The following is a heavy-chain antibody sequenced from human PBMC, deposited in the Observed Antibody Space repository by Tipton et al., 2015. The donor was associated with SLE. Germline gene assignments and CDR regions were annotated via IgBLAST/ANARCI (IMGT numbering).Heavy chain of an antibody. V-gene: IGHV4-39*07. CDR2: IYYSGST. J-gene: IGHJ4*02. CDR1: GGSISSSSYY. Sequence: TLSLTCTVSGGSISSSSYYWGWIRQPPGKGLGWIGSIYYSGSTYYNPSLKSQVTISVDTSKNQFSLKLSSVTAADTAVYYCARGVRSLLYYFDYWGQGTLVTVSS. CDR3: ARGVRSLLYYFDY. D-gene: IGHD2-15*01.